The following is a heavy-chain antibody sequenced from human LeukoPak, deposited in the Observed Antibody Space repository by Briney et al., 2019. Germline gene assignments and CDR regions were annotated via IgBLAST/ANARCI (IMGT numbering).Heavy chain of an antibody. J-gene: IGHJ6*03. CDR3: ARVRRAKRQNRYYFYYYMDV. CDR1: GFTFSTYT. CDR2: ISGLGNYI. V-gene: IGHV3-21*01. Sequence: GGSLRLSCAASGFTFSTYTMDWVRQAPGKGLEWVSSISGLGNYIYYADSVKGRFTISRDNAKDSLYLQMNSLRAEDTAVHFCARVRRAKRQNRYYFYYYMDVWGKGTTVTVSS. D-gene: IGHD1-14*01.